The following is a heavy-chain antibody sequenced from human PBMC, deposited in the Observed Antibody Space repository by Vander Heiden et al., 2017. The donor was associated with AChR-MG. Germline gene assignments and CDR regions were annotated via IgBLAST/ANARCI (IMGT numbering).Heavy chain of an antibody. CDR2: INPNSGGT. CDR3: ARDVLGRGPFGVVTSYYYYGMDV. J-gene: IGHJ6*02. Sequence: QVQLVQSGAEVKKPGASVKVSCKASGYTFTGYYMHWVRQAPGQGLEWMGWINPNSGGTNYAQKFQGRVTMTRDTSISTAYMELSRLRSDDTAVYYCARDVLGRGPFGVVTSYYYYGMDVWGQGTTVTVSS. V-gene: IGHV1-2*02. CDR1: GYTFTGYY. D-gene: IGHD3-3*01.